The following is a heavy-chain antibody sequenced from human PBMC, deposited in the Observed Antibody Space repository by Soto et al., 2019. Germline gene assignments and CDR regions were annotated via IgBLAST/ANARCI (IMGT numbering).Heavy chain of an antibody. CDR3: GRVVEGATRHTDLDS. CDR1: GYSISSGYY. Sequence: SETLSLTCAVSGYSISSGYYWGWLRQPPGKGLEWIGSIYHGGSTYYNPSLNSRVTISVDTANNQVSLRMRSLTAADTAVYYCGRVVEGATRHTDLDSWGQGTLVTVSS. V-gene: IGHV4-38-2*01. CDR2: IYHGGST. D-gene: IGHD2-21*01. J-gene: IGHJ5*01.